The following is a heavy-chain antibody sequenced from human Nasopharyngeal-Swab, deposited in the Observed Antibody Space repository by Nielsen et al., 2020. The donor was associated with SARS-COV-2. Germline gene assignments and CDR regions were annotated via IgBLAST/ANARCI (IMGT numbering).Heavy chain of an antibody. J-gene: IGHJ5*02. CDR2: FDPEDGET. V-gene: IGHV1-24*01. CDR3: ATGPAVAGTNWFDP. CDR1: GYTLTELS. Sequence: ASVKVSCKVSGYTLTELSMHWVRQAPGKGLEWMGGFDPEDGETIYAQKFQGRATMTEDTSTDTAYMELSSLRSEDTAVYYCATGPAVAGTNWFDPWGQGTLVTVSS. D-gene: IGHD6-19*01.